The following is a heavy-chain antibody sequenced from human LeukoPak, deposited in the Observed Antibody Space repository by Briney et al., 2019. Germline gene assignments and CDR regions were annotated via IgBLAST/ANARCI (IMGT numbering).Heavy chain of an antibody. CDR3: ARRGRADYVWGSYRSYYFDY. Sequence: SETLSLTCTVSGGSISSSSYYWGWIRQPPGKGLELIGSIYYSGSTYYNPSLKSRVTISVDTSKNQFSLKLSSVTAADTAVYYCARRGRADYVWGSYRSYYFDYWGQGTLVTVSS. J-gene: IGHJ4*02. CDR1: GGSISSSSYY. CDR2: IYYSGST. D-gene: IGHD3-16*02. V-gene: IGHV4-39*01.